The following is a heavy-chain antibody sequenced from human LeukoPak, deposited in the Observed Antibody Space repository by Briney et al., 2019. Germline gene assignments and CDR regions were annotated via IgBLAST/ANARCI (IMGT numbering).Heavy chain of an antibody. D-gene: IGHD3-22*01. CDR3: ASCNDSSGYFAY. J-gene: IGHJ4*02. V-gene: IGHV7-4-1*02. CDR2: VNTNTGNP. CDR1: GYTFTDYA. Sequence: ASVNVSCKPSGYTFTDYAINWVRQAPGQGLEYMGWVNTNTGNPTYAQGFTGRFVFSSDSSVSTAYLQITGLKADDSAIYFCASCNDSSGYFAYWGQGTLVTVSS.